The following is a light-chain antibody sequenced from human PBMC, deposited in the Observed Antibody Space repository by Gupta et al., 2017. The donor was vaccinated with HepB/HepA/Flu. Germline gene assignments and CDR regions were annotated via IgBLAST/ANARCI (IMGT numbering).Light chain of an antibody. CDR3: QQDKSQGT. V-gene: IGKV1-5*03. CDR2: KAS. Sequence: DIPLTQSPSTLSASVGDRVTITCRASQSISNWLAWYQQKAGKAPKLLTYKASSLESGVPSRFSGSGSGTEFTLTISSLQPDEFATDYGQQDKSQGTFGQGTXVEIK. J-gene: IGKJ1*01. CDR1: QSISNW.